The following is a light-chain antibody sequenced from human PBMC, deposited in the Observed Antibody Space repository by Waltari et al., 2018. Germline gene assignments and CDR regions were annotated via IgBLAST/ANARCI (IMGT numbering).Light chain of an antibody. V-gene: IGKV3-20*01. CDR1: QSVSRT. CDR3: QKYGTLPAT. J-gene: IGKJ1*01. CDR2: DAS. Sequence: EIVLTQSPGTLSLSPGERATLSCRASQSVSRTLAWYQQKPGQAPRLLIYDASTRATGIPERFSGSGFGTDFSLTISRLEPEDVAVYYCQKYGTLPATFGQGTTVEIK.